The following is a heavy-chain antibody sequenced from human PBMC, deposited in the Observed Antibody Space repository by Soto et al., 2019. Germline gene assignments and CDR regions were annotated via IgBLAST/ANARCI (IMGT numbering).Heavy chain of an antibody. D-gene: IGHD2-2*01. Sequence: GGSLRLSCAASGFTFSSYEMNWVRQAPGKGLELVSYISSSGSTIYYADSVKGRFTISRDNAKNSLYLQMNSLRAEDTAVYYCARSLPAAMYYFDYWGQGTLVTVSS. CDR1: GFTFSSYE. CDR2: ISSSGSTI. V-gene: IGHV3-48*03. J-gene: IGHJ4*02. CDR3: ARSLPAAMYYFDY.